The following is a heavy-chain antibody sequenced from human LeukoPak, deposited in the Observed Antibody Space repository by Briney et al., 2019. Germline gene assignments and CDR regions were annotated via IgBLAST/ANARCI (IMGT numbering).Heavy chain of an antibody. CDR1: GGSISSYY. V-gene: IGHV4-4*07. D-gene: IGHD6-19*01. Sequence: SETLSLTCTVSGGSISSYYWSWIRQPAGRGLEWIGRIQTSGSTNYNPSLKSRVTMSVDTSKNKFSLRVNSVTAADTAGYYCARVGSGWYFDYWGQGTLVTVSS. CDR2: IQTSGST. CDR3: ARVGSGWYFDY. J-gene: IGHJ4*02.